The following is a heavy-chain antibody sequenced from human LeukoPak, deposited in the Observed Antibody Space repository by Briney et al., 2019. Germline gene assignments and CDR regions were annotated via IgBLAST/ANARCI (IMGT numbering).Heavy chain of an antibody. CDR2: ISASGGST. V-gene: IGHV3-23*01. CDR1: GFTFSNYA. J-gene: IGHJ4*02. D-gene: IGHD6-13*01. Sequence: GGSLRLSCAASGFTFSNYAMSWVRQAPGKGLRWVAGISASGGSTYYADSVKGRFTISRDNSQHALYLQMNSLRAEATAVYYCAKGGSSSWYFFDDWGQGTLVTVSS. CDR3: AKGGSSSWYFFDD.